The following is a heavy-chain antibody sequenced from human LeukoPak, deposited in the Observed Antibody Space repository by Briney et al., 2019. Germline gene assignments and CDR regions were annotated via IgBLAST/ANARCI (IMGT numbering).Heavy chain of an antibody. Sequence: ASVKVSCKTSGYTFTSYDINWVRQATGQGLGWMGWMNPNNGNTDYAQKFQGRVTLTKNTSISTAYMELSSLRSEDTAVYYCAVTAATGDSNYWGQGTLVTVSS. CDR3: AVTAATGDSNY. J-gene: IGHJ4*02. V-gene: IGHV1-8*01. CDR1: GYTFTSYD. D-gene: IGHD7-27*01. CDR2: MNPNNGNT.